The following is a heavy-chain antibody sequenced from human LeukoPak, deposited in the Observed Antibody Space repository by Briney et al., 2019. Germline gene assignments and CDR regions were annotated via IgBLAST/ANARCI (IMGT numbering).Heavy chain of an antibody. CDR3: ARDRTRYGDYVSLSDY. CDR2: ISAYNGNT. D-gene: IGHD4-17*01. J-gene: IGHJ4*02. V-gene: IGHV1-18*01. CDR1: GYTFTSYG. Sequence: ASVKVSCKASGYTFTSYGISWVRQAPGQGLEWMGWISAYNGNTNYAQKLQGRVTMTTDTSTSTVYMELSSLRSEDTAVYYCARDRTRYGDYVSLSDYWGQGTLVTVSS.